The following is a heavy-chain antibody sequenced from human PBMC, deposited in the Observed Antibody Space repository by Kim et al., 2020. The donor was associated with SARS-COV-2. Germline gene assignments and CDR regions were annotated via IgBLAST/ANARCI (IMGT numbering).Heavy chain of an antibody. CDR1: GFTFSSYS. CDR3: ARHLYSTGWRGYAFDI. D-gene: IGHD6-19*01. J-gene: IGHJ3*02. Sequence: GGSLRLSCAASGFTFSSYSMNWVRQAPGKGLEWVSSISSSSSYIYYADSVKGRFTISRDNAKNSLYLQMNSLRAEDTAVYYCARHLYSTGWRGYAFDIWGQGTMVTVSS. CDR2: ISSSSSYI. V-gene: IGHV3-21*01.